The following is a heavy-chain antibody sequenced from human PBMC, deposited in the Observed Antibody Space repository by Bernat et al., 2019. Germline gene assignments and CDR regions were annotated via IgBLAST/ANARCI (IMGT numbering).Heavy chain of an antibody. J-gene: IGHJ4*02. CDR3: ARVGPGRRGEDVDY. V-gene: IGHV3-30-3*01. CDR2: ISYDGSNK. Sequence: QVQLVESGGGVVQPGRSLRLSCAASGFTFSSYAMHWVRQAPGKELEWVAVISYDGSNKYYADSVKGRFTISRDNPKNTLYLQMNSLRAEDTAVYYCARVGPGRRGEDVDYWGQGTLVTVSS. D-gene: IGHD3-10*01. CDR1: GFTFSSYA.